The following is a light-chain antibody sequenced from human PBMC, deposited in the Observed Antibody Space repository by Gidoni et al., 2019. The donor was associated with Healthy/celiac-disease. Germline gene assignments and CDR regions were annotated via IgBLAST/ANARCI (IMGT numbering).Light chain of an antibody. CDR3: QVWDSSSDHVV. CDR1: NMGSKS. CDR2: DAG. J-gene: IGLJ2*01. Sequence: SYMLTQPPSLSAAQGQTARITCGGNNMGSKSEHWYQPKQGQAPVLVVYDAGDRPSGIPERFSGSNSGNTASLTISRVDAGDEADYYCQVWDSSSDHVVFGGGTKLTV. V-gene: IGLV3-21*02.